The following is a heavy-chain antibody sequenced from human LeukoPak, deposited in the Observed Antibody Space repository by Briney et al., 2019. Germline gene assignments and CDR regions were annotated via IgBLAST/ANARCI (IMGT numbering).Heavy chain of an antibody. Sequence: SETLSLTCTVSGGSISSYYWSWIRQPPGKGLEWIGYIYYSVSTNYNPSLKSRVTISVDTSKNQFSLKLSSVTAADTAVYYCARAQYCSGGSCYGDYWGQGTLVTVSS. V-gene: IGHV4-59*08. J-gene: IGHJ4*02. CDR3: ARAQYCSGGSCYGDY. D-gene: IGHD2-15*01. CDR1: GGSISSYY. CDR2: IYYSVST.